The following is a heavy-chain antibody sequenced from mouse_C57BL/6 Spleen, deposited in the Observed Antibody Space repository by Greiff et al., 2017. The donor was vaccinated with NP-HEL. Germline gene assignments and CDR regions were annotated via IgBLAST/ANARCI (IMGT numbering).Heavy chain of an antibody. J-gene: IGHJ3*01. Sequence: EVMLVESGGGLVKPGGSLKLSCAASGFTFSDYGMHWVRQAPEKGLEWVAYISSGSSTIYYADTVKGRFTISRDNARNTLFLQMTSLRSEDTAMYYCARGGWPGAWFAYWGQGTLVTVSA. CDR2: ISSGSSTI. D-gene: IGHD2-3*01. CDR3: ARGGWPGAWFAY. CDR1: GFTFSDYG. V-gene: IGHV5-17*01.